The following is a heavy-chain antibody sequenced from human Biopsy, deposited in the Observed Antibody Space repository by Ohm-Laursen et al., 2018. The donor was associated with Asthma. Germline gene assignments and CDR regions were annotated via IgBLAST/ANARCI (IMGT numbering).Heavy chain of an antibody. CDR3: ARGQKSAGDRWFDP. CDR2: INPNSGGT. D-gene: IGHD6-13*01. CDR1: GYTFIGCH. V-gene: IGHV1-2*06. Sequence: ASVKVSCKASGYTFIGCHIHWMRQAPGQGLEWMGRINPNSGGTNYAQKFQGRVTMTRDASISTAYMEVSRLRSDDTAVYYCARGQKSAGDRWFDPWGQGTLVIVSS. J-gene: IGHJ5*02.